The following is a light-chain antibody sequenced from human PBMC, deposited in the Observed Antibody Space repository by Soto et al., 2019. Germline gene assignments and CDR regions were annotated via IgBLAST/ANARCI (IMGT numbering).Light chain of an antibody. J-gene: IGKJ4*01. CDR3: QQFSSYSLT. CDR2: DES. V-gene: IGKV3-20*01. CDR1: QTVRNNY. Sequence: EFVLTQSPATLSLSPGERATLSCRASQTVRNNYLASYQQKTGHAARLLIFDESSRGTGITERLCGGGSGTKFSLPTSRLEPEDFAVYYCQQFSSYSLTFGGGTKVDIK.